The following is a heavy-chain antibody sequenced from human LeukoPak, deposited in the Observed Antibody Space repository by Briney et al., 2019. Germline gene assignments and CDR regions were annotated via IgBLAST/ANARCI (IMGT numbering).Heavy chain of an antibody. CDR1: GFTFSSYS. J-gene: IGHJ4*02. Sequence: PGGSLRLSCAASGFTFSSYSMNWVRQAPGKGLEWVSRIFSDGSITSYADSVQGSVKGRFTISRDNAKNTLYLQMNSLRVEDTAVYYCVRGRGPIEASFDYWGQGTLVTVSS. CDR3: VRGRGPIEASFDY. CDR2: IFSDGSIT. D-gene: IGHD3-10*01. V-gene: IGHV3-74*01.